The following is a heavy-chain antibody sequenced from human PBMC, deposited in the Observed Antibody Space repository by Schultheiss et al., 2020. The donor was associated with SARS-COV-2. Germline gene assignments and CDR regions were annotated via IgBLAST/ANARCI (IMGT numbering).Heavy chain of an antibody. V-gene: IGHV3-48*03. D-gene: IGHD2-21*01. J-gene: IGHJ5*02. CDR3: ARAGLWGNNWFDP. CDR1: GFTFSSYE. Sequence: GGSLRLSCAASGFTFSSYEMNWVRQAPGKGLEWVSYISSSGSTIYYADSVKGRFTISRDNAKNSLYLQMNSLRAEDTAVYYCARAGLWGNNWFDPWGQGTLVTVSS. CDR2: ISSSGSTI.